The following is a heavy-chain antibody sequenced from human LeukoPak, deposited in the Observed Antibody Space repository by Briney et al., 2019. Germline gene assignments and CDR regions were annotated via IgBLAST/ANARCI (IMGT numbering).Heavy chain of an antibody. J-gene: IGHJ5*02. CDR1: GGSISSYY. Sequence: SETLSLTCTVSGGSISSYYWSWIRQPPGKGLEWIGYIYYSGSSNYNPSLRSRVTISVDTSKNQFSLKLSSATAADTAVYYCARAPHSIHIAAAANNWFDPWGQGTLVTVSS. D-gene: IGHD6-13*01. V-gene: IGHV4-59*01. CDR3: ARAPHSIHIAAAANNWFDP. CDR2: IYYSGSS.